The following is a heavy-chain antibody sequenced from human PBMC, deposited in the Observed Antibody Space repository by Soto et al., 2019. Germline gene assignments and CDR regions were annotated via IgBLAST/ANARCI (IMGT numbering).Heavy chain of an antibody. Sequence: EVQLLESGGGLVQPGRSLRLSCAASGLTFSNYGMNWVRQAPGKGLEWVSGIDGTGGSTYYADSVKGRFTISRDNSKNTLYLQMNSLRAEDTAIYYCAAGLDYWGQGILVTVSS. CDR3: AAGLDY. CDR2: IDGTGGST. CDR1: GLTFSNYG. V-gene: IGHV3-23*01. J-gene: IGHJ4*02.